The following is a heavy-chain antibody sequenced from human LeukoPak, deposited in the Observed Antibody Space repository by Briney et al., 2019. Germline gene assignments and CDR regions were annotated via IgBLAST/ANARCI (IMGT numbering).Heavy chain of an antibody. J-gene: IGHJ4*02. V-gene: IGHV4-39*07. CDR2: IYYSGST. Sequence: PSETLSLTCTVSGGSISSSSYYWGWIRQPPGKGLEWIGSIYYSGSTYYNLSLKSRVTISVDTSKNQFSLKLSSVTAADTAVYYCARADDTTALDYWGQGTLVTVSS. D-gene: IGHD1-1*01. CDR3: ARADDTTALDY. CDR1: GGSISSSSYY.